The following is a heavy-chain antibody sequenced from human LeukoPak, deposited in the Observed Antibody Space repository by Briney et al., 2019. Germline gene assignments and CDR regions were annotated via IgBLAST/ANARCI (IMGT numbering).Heavy chain of an antibody. CDR1: GFTVSSNC. Sequence: PGGSLRLSCAASGFTVSSNCISWVRQAPGKGLEWVSLIYSDGSTFYADSVKGRFTISRDNSKNTLYLQMTSLRAEDTAVYYCARASDVFPYHFDYWGQGTLVTVSS. CDR2: IYSDGST. D-gene: IGHD3-16*01. J-gene: IGHJ4*02. V-gene: IGHV3-66*02. CDR3: ARASDVFPYHFDY.